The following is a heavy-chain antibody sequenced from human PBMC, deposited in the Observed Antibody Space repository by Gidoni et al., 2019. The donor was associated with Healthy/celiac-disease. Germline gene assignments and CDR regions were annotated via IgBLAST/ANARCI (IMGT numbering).Heavy chain of an antibody. V-gene: IGHV1-69*02. CDR2: IIPILAIA. J-gene: IGHJ5*02. CDR3: ARAYSNSWFDP. CDR1: GVTFSSYT. Sequence: QVQLVQSGAEETKPGSSGTFSCTASGVTFSSYTLSWLRQAPGQGLEWMGRIIPILAIANYAQKFQGRVTITADKSTSTAYMELSSLRSEDTAVYYCARAYSNSWFDPWGQGTLVTVSS. D-gene: IGHD4-4*01.